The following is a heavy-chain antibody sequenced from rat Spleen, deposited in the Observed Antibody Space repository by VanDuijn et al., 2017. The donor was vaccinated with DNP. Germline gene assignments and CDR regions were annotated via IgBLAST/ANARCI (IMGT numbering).Heavy chain of an antibody. V-gene: IGHV5-7*01. J-gene: IGHJ2*01. CDR3: TTQGTGTTMHYFGY. CDR2: INYDGSST. Sequence: EVQLVESGGGLVQPGRSMKLSCAASGFTFSNYDMAWVRQAPKKGLELVATINYDGSSTYYRDSVKGRFTISRDNAKSTLYLQMDSLRSEDTATYYCTTQGTGTTMHYFGYWGQGVMVTVSS. CDR1: GFTFSNYD. D-gene: IGHD1-5*01.